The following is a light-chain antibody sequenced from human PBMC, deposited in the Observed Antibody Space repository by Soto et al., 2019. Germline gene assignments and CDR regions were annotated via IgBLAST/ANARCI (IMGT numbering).Light chain of an antibody. CDR2: WTS. CDR1: QSVLSISNSKSY. CDR3: QQYYSTPFT. V-gene: IGKV4-1*01. J-gene: IGKJ2*01. Sequence: DIVMTQSPDSLAVSLGERATINCKSSQSVLSISNSKSYLAWYQQKPGQPPRLLIYWTSTRESGVPDRFSGSESGTDFTLTISSLQAEDVAVYYCQQYYSTPFTFGQGTKLEIK.